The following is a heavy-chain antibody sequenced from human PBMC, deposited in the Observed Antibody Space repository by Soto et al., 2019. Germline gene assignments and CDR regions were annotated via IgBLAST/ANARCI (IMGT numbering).Heavy chain of an antibody. V-gene: IGHV3-33*01. D-gene: IGHD5-18*01. Sequence: PGGSLRLSCRASGFIFSNYGMHWVRQAAGKGLEWVAVIWYDGSNKYYADSVKGRFTISRDNSKSTLYLQMSSLRAEDTALYYCARAGDTSMGFQELGAFDIWGQGTMVTVSS. CDR2: IWYDGSNK. J-gene: IGHJ3*02. CDR3: ARAGDTSMGFQELGAFDI. CDR1: GFIFSNYG.